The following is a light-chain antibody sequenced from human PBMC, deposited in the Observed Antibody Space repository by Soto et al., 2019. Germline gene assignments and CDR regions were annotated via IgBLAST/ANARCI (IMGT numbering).Light chain of an antibody. CDR1: QSISNY. CDR3: QQSYTTLFT. Sequence: DIQMTQSPSSLSASVGDRVTITCRASQSISNYLNWYQQKPVKAPKLLIYAASSLQSGVPSRFSGSGSGTDFTFTISSLQPEDFATYSCQQSYTTLFTFGPGTNVDI. J-gene: IGKJ3*01. CDR2: AAS. V-gene: IGKV1-39*01.